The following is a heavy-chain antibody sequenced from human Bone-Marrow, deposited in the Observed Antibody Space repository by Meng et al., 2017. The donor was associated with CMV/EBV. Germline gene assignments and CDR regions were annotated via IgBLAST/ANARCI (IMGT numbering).Heavy chain of an antibody. D-gene: IGHD2-21*01. CDR1: YS. Sequence: YSKPCVRRAREATRQWLDRIKQSKTDRYYVDSVKGRFTSASKTAQNSMYVQMNGLSAEDTAVYFGARCPSYCGGECYFYFQHWGQGTLVTVSS. CDR3: ARCPSYCGGECYFYFQH. CDR2: IKQSKTDR. V-gene: IGHV3-7*03. J-gene: IGHJ1*01.